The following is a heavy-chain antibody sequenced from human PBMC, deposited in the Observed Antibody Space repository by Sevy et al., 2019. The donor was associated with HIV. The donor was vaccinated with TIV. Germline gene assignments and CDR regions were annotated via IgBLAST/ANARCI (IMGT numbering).Heavy chain of an antibody. J-gene: IGHJ5*02. CDR2: ISYDGSNK. V-gene: IGHV3-30*04. CDR3: ARAGQWELLFRTGGDFRFDP. CDR1: GFTFSSYA. D-gene: IGHD1-26*01. Sequence: QLGGSLRLSCAASGFTFSSYAMHWVRQAPGKGLEWVAVISYDGSNKYYADSVKGRFTISRDNSKNTLYLQMNSLRAEDTAVYYCARAGQWELLFRTGGDFRFDPWGQGTLVTVSS.